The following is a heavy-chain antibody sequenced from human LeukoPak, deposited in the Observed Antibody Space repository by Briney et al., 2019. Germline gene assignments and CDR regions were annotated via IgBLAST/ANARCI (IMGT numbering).Heavy chain of an antibody. D-gene: IGHD1-26*01. Sequence: GESLKISCKGSGYSFTSYWIGWVRQMPGKGLEWMGIIYPGDSDTRYSPSFQGQVTISADKSISTAYLRWSSLKASDTAMYYCARRSIVGAYYFDYWGQGTLVTVSS. V-gene: IGHV5-51*01. CDR1: GYSFTSYW. CDR2: IYPGDSDT. CDR3: ARRSIVGAYYFDY. J-gene: IGHJ4*02.